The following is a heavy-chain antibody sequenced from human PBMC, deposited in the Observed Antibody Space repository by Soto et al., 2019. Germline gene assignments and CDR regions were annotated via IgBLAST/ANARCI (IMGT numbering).Heavy chain of an antibody. CDR2: IYYSGNT. J-gene: IGHJ6*02. CDR1: VGSFSTGGYY. D-gene: IGHD3-10*01. CDR3: ARGPHYYGSGSYSPCYGMDV. V-gene: IGHV4-31*03. Sequence: LSLTSTVPVGSFSTGGYYWNWIRQLPGKALEWIGYIYYSGNTYYSPSLKSRVTISAETSKNQFSLNLTSVTAADTAVYYCARGPHYYGSGSYSPCYGMDVWGQGTTVTVSS.